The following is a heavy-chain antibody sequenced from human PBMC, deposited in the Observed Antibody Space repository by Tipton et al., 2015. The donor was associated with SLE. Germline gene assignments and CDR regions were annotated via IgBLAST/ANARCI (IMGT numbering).Heavy chain of an antibody. CDR1: GFTFSSYS. CDR2: IYYSGST. V-gene: IGHV4-38-2*01. CDR3: ARGWDAFDI. Sequence: LRLSCAASGFTFSSYSMNWIRQPPGKGLEWIGSIYYSGSTYYNPSLKSRVTISVDTSKNQFSLKLSSVTAADTAVYYCARGWDAFDIWGQGTMVTVSS. J-gene: IGHJ3*02. D-gene: IGHD6-19*01.